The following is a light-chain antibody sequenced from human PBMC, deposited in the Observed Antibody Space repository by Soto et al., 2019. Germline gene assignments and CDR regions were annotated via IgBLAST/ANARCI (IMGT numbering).Light chain of an antibody. J-gene: IGKJ5*01. CDR2: GAS. V-gene: IGKV3-15*01. CDR1: QSVSSSY. CDR3: QQYTNWPPIT. Sequence: EIVLTQSPGTLSLSPGERATLSCRASQSVSSSYLAWYQQKPGQAPRLLIYGASTRATAIPARFSGSGSGTEFTLTISSLQSEDFAVYYCQQYTNWPPITFGQGTRLEIK.